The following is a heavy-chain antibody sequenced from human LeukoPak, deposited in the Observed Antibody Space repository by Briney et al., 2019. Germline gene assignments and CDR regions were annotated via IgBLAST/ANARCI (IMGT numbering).Heavy chain of an antibody. J-gene: IGHJ4*02. V-gene: IGHV3-48*01. Sequence: GGSLRLSCAASRFTFSSYGMNWVRQAPGKGLEWLSYLSNTNMIHYAESVKGRFTISRDNDKNSLYLQMDGLRAEDKAVYYCARRGDTPMVGDYWGQGTLVTVSS. CDR2: LSNTNMI. CDR1: RFTFSSYG. D-gene: IGHD5-18*01. CDR3: ARRGDTPMVGDY.